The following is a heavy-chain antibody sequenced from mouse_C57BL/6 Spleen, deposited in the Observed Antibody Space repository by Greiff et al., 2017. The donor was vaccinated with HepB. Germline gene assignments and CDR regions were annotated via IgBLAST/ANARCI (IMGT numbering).Heavy chain of an antibody. CDR3: AREDSNYGFAY. V-gene: IGHV1-80*01. CDR2: LYPGDGDT. CDR1: GYAFSSYW. Sequence: VQLQQSGAELVKPGASVKISCKASGYAFSSYWMNWVKQRPGKGLEWIGQLYPGDGDTNYNGKFKGKATLTADKSSSTAYMQLSSLTSEDSAVYFCAREDSNYGFAYWGQGTLVTVSA. J-gene: IGHJ3*01. D-gene: IGHD2-5*01.